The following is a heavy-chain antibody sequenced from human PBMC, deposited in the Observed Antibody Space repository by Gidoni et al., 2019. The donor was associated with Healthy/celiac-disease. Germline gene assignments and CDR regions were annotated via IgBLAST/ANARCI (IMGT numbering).Heavy chain of an antibody. Sequence: EVQLVESGGGLVQPGGSLRLSCAASGFTASSNYMSWVRQAPGKGLEWVSVIYSGGSTYYADSVKGRFTISRDNSKNTLYLQMNSLRAEDTAVYYCARQPRVGYSYGYYFDYWGQGTLVTVSS. V-gene: IGHV3-66*04. D-gene: IGHD5-18*01. CDR1: GFTASSNY. CDR3: ARQPRVGYSYGYYFDY. CDR2: IYSGGST. J-gene: IGHJ4*02.